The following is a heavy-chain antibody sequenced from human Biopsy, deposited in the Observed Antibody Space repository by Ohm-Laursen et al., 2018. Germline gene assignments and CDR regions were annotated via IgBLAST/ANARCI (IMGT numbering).Heavy chain of an antibody. V-gene: IGHV3-21*01. CDR2: ISSSSDNI. D-gene: IGHD3-10*02. J-gene: IGHJ6*02. CDR3: ARSRGCSGIATIYYYGMDV. Sequence: SLRLSCTAPGFTLSSYSMNWVRQTPGKGLEWASTISSSSDNIYYVDSVKGRFTISRDNAKNSLYLQMNSLRAEDTAVYYCARSRGCSGIATIYYYGMDVWGQGTTVTVS. CDR1: GFTLSSYS.